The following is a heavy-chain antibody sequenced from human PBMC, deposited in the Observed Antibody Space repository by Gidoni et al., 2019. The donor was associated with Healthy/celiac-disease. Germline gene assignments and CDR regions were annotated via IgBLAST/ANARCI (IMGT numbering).Heavy chain of an antibody. CDR2: INHSGST. CDR3: ARGRKWGITMIVVVTGGDAFDI. CDR1: GGSFSGYY. J-gene: IGHJ3*02. Sequence: QVQLQQWGAGLLKPSETLSLTCAVYGGSFSGYYWSWIRQPPGKGLEWIGEINHSGSTNYHPSLKSRVTISVDTSKNQFSLKLSSVTAADTAVYYCARGRKWGITMIVVVTGGDAFDIWGQGTMVTVSS. V-gene: IGHV4-34*01. D-gene: IGHD3-22*01.